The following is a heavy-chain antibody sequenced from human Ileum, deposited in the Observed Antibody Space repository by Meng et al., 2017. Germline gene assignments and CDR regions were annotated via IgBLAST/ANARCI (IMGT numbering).Heavy chain of an antibody. V-gene: IGHV3-23*04. CDR3: AISVWFDP. Sequence: VRLVESGGGLVQPGGSMRLSCAASGLTFSSYAMSGVRQAPGKGLEWVSAIRCSGGSTYYADSVKGRFTISRDNAKNTLYLQMNSLRAEDTAVYYCAISVWFDPWGQGTLVTVSS. D-gene: IGHD2/OR15-2a*01. CDR2: IRCSGGST. CDR1: GLTFSSYA. J-gene: IGHJ5*02.